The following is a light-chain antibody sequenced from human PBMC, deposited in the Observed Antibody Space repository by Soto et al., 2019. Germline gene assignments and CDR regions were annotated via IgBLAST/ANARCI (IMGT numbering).Light chain of an antibody. CDR1: QGVTTN. J-gene: IGKJ5*01. V-gene: IGKV3-15*01. Sequence: EIVMTQSPDTLSVSPGERATLSCRAGQGVTTNFAWYQQKSGQSPRLLIYDVSIRATGVPARFSGTGSETDFTLTVSGLQSEDSAVYSCQQYNNWPYSFGQGTRLEIK. CDR2: DVS. CDR3: QQYNNWPYS.